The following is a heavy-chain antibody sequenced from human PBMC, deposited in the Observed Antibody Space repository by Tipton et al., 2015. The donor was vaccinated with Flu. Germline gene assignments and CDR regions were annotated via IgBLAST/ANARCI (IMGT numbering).Heavy chain of an antibody. Sequence: TLSLTCTVSGGPISSSSYYWGWIRQPPGKGLEWIGSIYYSGSTYYNPSLKSRVTISVDTSKNQFSLKLSSVTAADTAVYYCASIIAVAGTSRFDYWGQGTLVTVSS. D-gene: IGHD6-19*01. CDR3: ASIIAVAGTSRFDY. CDR2: IYYSGST. CDR1: GGPISSSSYY. J-gene: IGHJ4*02. V-gene: IGHV4-39*01.